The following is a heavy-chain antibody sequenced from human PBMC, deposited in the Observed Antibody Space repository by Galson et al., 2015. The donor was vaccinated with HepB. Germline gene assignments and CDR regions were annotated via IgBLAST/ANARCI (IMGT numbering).Heavy chain of an antibody. Sequence: SLRLSCAASGFTFSSYSMNWVRQAPGKGLEWVSSISSSSSYIYYADSVKGRFTISRDNAKNSLYLQMNSLRAEDTAVYYCALSGWFREYGFDPWGQGTLVIVSS. J-gene: IGHJ5*02. CDR2: ISSSSSYI. CDR3: ALSGWFREYGFDP. V-gene: IGHV3-21*01. D-gene: IGHD3-10*01. CDR1: GFTFSSYS.